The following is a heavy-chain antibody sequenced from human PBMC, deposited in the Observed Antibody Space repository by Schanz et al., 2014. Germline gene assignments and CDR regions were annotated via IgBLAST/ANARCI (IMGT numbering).Heavy chain of an antibody. CDR2: ISSKGDMT. CDR1: GFTFSTST. CDR3: ARDKSYSLFDY. Sequence: EVQLVESGGGLVQPGGSLRLSCAASGFTFSTSTMHWVRQAPGKGLEYVSSISSKGDMTFYGNSVKGRFTISRDNSKNALYRQLGSLSAEDTAVYFCARDKSYSLFDYWGQGALVTVSS. D-gene: IGHD2-15*01. J-gene: IGHJ4*02. V-gene: IGHV3-64*01.